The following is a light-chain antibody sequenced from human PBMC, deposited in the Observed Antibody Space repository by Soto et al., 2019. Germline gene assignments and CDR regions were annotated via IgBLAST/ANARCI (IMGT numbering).Light chain of an antibody. CDR3: CSSAGTFTWV. Sequence: QSALTQPRSVSGSPGQSVTISCTGPSSLFGSYNFVSWFQQYPGKAPKLIIYRFNERPSGVPDRFSGSKSGNMASLTISGLQADDEADYYCCSSAGTFTWVFGGGTQLTVL. J-gene: IGLJ3*02. CDR1: SSLFGSYNF. V-gene: IGLV2-11*01. CDR2: RFN.